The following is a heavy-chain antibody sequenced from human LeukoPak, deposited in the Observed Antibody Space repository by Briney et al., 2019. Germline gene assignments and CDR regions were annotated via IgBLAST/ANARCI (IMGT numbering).Heavy chain of an antibody. Sequence: PSETLSLTCTVSGGSISSYYWSWIRQPPRKGLEGMGYIDYRGSTNYNPPPKSRVTISVDTSKNQFSLKLSSVTAADTAVYYCARGIVGATTQFDYWGQGTLVTVSS. CDR1: GGSISSYY. CDR3: ARGIVGATTQFDY. D-gene: IGHD1-26*01. V-gene: IGHV4-59*01. CDR2: IDYRGST. J-gene: IGHJ4*02.